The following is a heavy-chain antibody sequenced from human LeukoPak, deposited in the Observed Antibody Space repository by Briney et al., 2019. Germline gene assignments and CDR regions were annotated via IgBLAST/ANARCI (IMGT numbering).Heavy chain of an antibody. D-gene: IGHD2-21*02. CDR3: ARFCGGDCYSNDAFDI. V-gene: IGHV3-53*01. CDR2: IYSGGST. CDR1: GFTVSSNY. Sequence: GGSLRLSCAASGFTVSSNYMSWVRQAPGKGLEWVSVIYSGGSTYHADSVKGRFTISRDNSKNTLYLQMNSLRAEDTAVYYCARFCGGDCYSNDAFDIWGQGTMVTVSS. J-gene: IGHJ3*02.